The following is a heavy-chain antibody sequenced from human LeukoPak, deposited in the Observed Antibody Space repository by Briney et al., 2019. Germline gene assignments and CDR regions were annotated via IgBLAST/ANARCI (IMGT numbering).Heavy chain of an antibody. CDR1: GGSISSGGYY. V-gene: IGHV4-31*03. CDR2: IYYSGST. CDR3: ASNPRNRGYFDY. D-gene: IGHD1-14*01. J-gene: IGHJ4*02. Sequence: SETLSLTCIVSGGSISSGGYYWSWIRQHPGKGLEWIGYIYYSGSTYYNPSLKSRVTISVDTSKNQFSLKLSSVTAADTAVYYCASNPRNRGYFDYWGQGTLVTVSS.